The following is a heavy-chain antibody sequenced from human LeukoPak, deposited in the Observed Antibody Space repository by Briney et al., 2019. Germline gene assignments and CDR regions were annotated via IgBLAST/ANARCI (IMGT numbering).Heavy chain of an antibody. CDR3: ARSAYSSSRYDY. CDR1: GYSISSGYY. J-gene: IGHJ4*02. D-gene: IGHD6-6*01. Sequence: SETLSLTCTVSGYSISSGYYWGWIRQPPGKGLEWIGSIYYSGSTYYNPSLKSRVTISVDTSKNQFSLKLSSVTAADTAVYYCARSAYSSSRYDYWGQGTLVAVSS. CDR2: IYYSGST. V-gene: IGHV4-38-2*02.